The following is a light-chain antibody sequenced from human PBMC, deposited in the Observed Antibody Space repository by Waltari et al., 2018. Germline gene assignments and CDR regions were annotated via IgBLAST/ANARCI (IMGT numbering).Light chain of an antibody. Sequence: EIVLTQSPGTLSLSPGERATLSCRASESVGKYLAWYQQRPGQAPRLVMFHASNRATGIPDRFSGSGSGTDFSLTISRLEPEDFAVYYCQEYNRLPATFGQGTKVEIK. CDR1: ESVGKY. J-gene: IGKJ1*01. CDR3: QEYNRLPAT. V-gene: IGKV3-20*01. CDR2: HAS.